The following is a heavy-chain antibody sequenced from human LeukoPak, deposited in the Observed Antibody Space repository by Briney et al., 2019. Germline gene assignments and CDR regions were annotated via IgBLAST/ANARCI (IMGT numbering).Heavy chain of an antibody. CDR1: GYTLTELS. V-gene: IGHV1-24*01. CDR3: ATKGLVPAPRYNWFDP. J-gene: IGHJ5*02. D-gene: IGHD2-2*01. CDR2: FDPEDGET. Sequence: ASVKVSFKVSGYTLTELSMHWVRQAPGKGLEWMGGFDPEDGETIHARKFQGRVTMTEDTSTDTAYMELSSLRSEDTAVYYCATKGLVPAPRYNWFDPWGQGTLVTVSS.